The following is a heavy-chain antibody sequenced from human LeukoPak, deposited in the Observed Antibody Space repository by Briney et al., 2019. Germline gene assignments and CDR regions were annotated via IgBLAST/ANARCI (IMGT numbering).Heavy chain of an antibody. Sequence: SETLSLTCAVSGYSISSGYYWGWIRQPPGKGLEWIGSIYHSGSTYYNPSLKSRVTISVDTSKNQFSLKLSSVTAADTAVYYCARDLGASGNNYFGYWGQGTLVTVSS. J-gene: IGHJ4*02. CDR2: IYHSGST. V-gene: IGHV4-38-2*02. CDR1: GYSISSGYY. CDR3: ARDLGASGNNYFGY. D-gene: IGHD3-10*01.